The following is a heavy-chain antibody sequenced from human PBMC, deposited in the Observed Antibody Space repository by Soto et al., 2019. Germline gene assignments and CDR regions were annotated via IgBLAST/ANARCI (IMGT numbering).Heavy chain of an antibody. CDR3: ATSYGSGSTHFDY. CDR2: VNPIVGMS. J-gene: IGHJ4*02. CDR1: GGTFNFYT. D-gene: IGHD3-10*01. Sequence: QVQLVQSGAEVKKPGSSVKVSCTASGGTFNFYTINWVRQAPGQRPEWVGRVNPIVGMSSSASKFQGRVTITADKSTSKAYMYLTGLKSEDTAVYYCATSYGSGSTHFDYWGQGTLVTVPS. V-gene: IGHV1-69*02.